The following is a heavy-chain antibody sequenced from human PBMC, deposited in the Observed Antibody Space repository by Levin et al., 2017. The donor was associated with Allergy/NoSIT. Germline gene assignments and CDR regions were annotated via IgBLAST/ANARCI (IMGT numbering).Heavy chain of an antibody. D-gene: IGHD1-26*01. V-gene: IGHV3-15*01. J-gene: IGHJ6*02. CDR1: GFTFSNAW. CDR2: IKSKTDGGTT. CDR3: TTEGDLRELHYPTSYYCYGMDV. Sequence: GGSLRLSCAASGFTFSNAWMSWVRQAPGKGLEWVGRIKSKTDGGTTDYAALVKGRFTISRDDSKNTLYLQMNSLKTEDTAVYYCTTEGDLRELHYPTSYYCYGMDVWGQGTTVTVSS.